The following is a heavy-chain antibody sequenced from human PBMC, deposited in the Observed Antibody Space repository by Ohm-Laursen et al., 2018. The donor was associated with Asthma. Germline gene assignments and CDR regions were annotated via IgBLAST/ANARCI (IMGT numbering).Heavy chain of an antibody. CDR3: ARTAGRDAAMVTDY. J-gene: IGHJ4*02. CDR1: GFSLSTNRMR. Sequence: TQTLTLTCTFSGFSLSTNRMRVSWIRQPPGKALEWLARIDWDDDKFYSTSLKTRLTVSKDTSRNQVVLTMTNMDPVDTATYYCARTAGRDAAMVTDYWGQGTLVTVSS. D-gene: IGHD5-18*01. CDR2: IDWDDDK. V-gene: IGHV2-70*04.